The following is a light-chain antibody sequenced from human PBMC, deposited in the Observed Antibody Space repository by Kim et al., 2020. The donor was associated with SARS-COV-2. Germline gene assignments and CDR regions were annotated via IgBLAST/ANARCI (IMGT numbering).Light chain of an antibody. CDR2: GAS. V-gene: IGKV1-39*01. CDR3: KQSDSTPPT. CDR1: QSIGTY. Sequence: DLQVTQSPSSLSASVGDRVTITCRASQSIGTYLNWYHQKPGKAPKLLVYGASNLQTGVPSRFSGSGSGTDFTLIISSLQLEDFATYYCKQSDSTPPTFGQGTKLEI. J-gene: IGKJ2*01.